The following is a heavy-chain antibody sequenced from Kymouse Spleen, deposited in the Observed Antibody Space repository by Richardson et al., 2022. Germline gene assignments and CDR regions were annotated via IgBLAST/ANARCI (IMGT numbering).Heavy chain of an antibody. CDR3: AKRGYSYGSFYGMDV. CDR2: ISYDGSNK. D-gene: IGHD5-18,IGHD5-18*01. V-gene: IGHV3-30*18. Sequence: QVQLVESGGGVVQPGRSLRLSCAASGFTFSSYGMHWVRQAPGKGLEWVAVISYDGSNKYYADSVKGRFTISRDNSKNTLYLQMNSLRAEDTAVYYCAKRGYSYGSFYGMDVWGQGTTVTVSS. CDR1: GFTFSSYG. J-gene: IGHJ6*02.